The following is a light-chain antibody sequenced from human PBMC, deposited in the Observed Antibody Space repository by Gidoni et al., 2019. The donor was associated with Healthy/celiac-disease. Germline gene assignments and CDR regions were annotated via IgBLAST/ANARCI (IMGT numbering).Light chain of an antibody. CDR2: AAS. CDR1: QSISSY. V-gene: IGKV1-39*01. CDR3: RQSYSTPLT. J-gene: IGKJ4*01. Sequence: DIKMTQSPSSLSASVGDRVTITCRASQSISSYLNWYQQKPGKAPKLLIYAASSLQCGVPSRFSGSGSGTDFTLTISSLQPEDFATYYCRQSYSTPLTFGGGTKVEIK.